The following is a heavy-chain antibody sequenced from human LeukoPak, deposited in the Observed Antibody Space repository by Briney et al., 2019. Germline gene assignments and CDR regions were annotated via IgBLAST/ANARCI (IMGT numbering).Heavy chain of an antibody. V-gene: IGHV3-23*01. CDR3: VRDFSCSGGSCPLFDS. J-gene: IGHJ4*02. CDR2: LNENGGTT. D-gene: IGHD2-15*01. Sequence: GGSLRLSCAASGCTFSMSAMSWVRQVPGKGLAWVSGLNENGGTTSYEDSVKGRSTISRDNSENMLFLQMSGLRAEDTAIYYCVRDFSCSGGSCPLFDSWGQGTLVTVFS. CDR1: GCTFSMSA.